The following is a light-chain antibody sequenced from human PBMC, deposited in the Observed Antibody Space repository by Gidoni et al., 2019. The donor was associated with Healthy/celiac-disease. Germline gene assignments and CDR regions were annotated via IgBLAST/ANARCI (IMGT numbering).Light chain of an antibody. CDR3: QAWDSSLVV. CDR2: QDS. J-gene: IGLJ2*01. Sequence: SYELTQPPSVSVPPGQTASITCSGDKLGDKYACWYQQKPGQSPVLVIYQDSKRPSGIPGRFSGSNTGNTATLTDSGTQAMDEADYYCQAWDSSLVVFGGGTKLTVL. V-gene: IGLV3-1*01. CDR1: KLGDKY.